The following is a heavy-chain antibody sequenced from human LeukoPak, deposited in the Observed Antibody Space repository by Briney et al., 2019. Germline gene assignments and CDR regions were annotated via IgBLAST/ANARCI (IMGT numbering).Heavy chain of an antibody. V-gene: IGHV4-61*01. Sequence: NPSETLSLTCTVSGGAISSSSYYWSWIRQPPGKGLEWIGYIYYSGSTNYNPSLKSRVTISVDTSKNQFSLKLSSVTAADTAVYYCARGIAGYSSSSYYYYYYMDVWGKGTTVTVSS. D-gene: IGHD6-6*01. CDR3: ARGIAGYSSSSYYYYYYMDV. CDR1: GGAISSSSYY. J-gene: IGHJ6*03. CDR2: IYYSGST.